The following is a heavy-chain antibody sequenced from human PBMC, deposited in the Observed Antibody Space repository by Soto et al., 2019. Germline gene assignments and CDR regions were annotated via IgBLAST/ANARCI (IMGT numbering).Heavy chain of an antibody. Sequence: ASVKVSCKVSGYTLNELSMHWVRQAPGKGLEWMGGFDPEDGETIYAQKFQGRVTMTEDTSTDTAYMELSSLRSEDTAVYYCATDVAGYDSSGYYGYWGQGTLVTVSS. J-gene: IGHJ4*02. CDR1: GYTLNELS. V-gene: IGHV1-24*01. CDR3: ATDVAGYDSSGYYGY. CDR2: FDPEDGET. D-gene: IGHD3-22*01.